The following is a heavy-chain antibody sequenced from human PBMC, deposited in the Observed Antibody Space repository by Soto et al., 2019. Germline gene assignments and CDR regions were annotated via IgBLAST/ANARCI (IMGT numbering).Heavy chain of an antibody. J-gene: IGHJ3*02. CDR1: GFTFSNAW. Sequence: GGSLRLSCAASGFTFSNAWMNWVRQAPGKGLEWVGRIKSKTDGGTTDYAAPVKGRFTISRDDSKNTLYLQMNSLKTEDTAVYYCTTNNYDSRDDAFDIWGQGTMVTVSS. CDR2: IKSKTDGGTT. V-gene: IGHV3-15*07. CDR3: TTNNYDSRDDAFDI. D-gene: IGHD3-22*01.